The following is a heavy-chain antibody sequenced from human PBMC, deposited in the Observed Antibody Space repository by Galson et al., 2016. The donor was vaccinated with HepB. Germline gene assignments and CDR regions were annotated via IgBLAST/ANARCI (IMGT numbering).Heavy chain of an antibody. CDR3: VRWSTRGYSRGYSGHFDS. V-gene: IGHV3-30*12. CDR1: GFTFSDYG. D-gene: IGHD5-18*01. CDR2: IYSEEDKK. Sequence: SLRLSCAASGFTFSDYGMHWVRQAPGKGLEWVAVIYSEEDKKPYSDSVKGRFTISRDNSKNTLHLQLNSLRDDDTGVYYCVRWSTRGYSRGYSGHFDSWGQGSLVTVSS. J-gene: IGHJ4*02.